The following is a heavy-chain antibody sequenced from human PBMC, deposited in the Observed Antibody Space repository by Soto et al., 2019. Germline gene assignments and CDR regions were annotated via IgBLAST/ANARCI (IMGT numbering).Heavy chain of an antibody. Sequence: SETLSLTCTVSGGSVSSRDYYWSWVRQSPGKGLEWIGYIYFSGSTYFNPSLKSRISMSVDTSKNQFSLRLRSVTAADTAVYYCARDPMPDHYYYGMDIWGQGTAVTVSS. CDR3: ARDPMPDHYYYGMDI. CDR2: IYFSGST. CDR1: GGSVSSRDYY. D-gene: IGHD2-2*01. V-gene: IGHV4-30-4*01. J-gene: IGHJ6*02.